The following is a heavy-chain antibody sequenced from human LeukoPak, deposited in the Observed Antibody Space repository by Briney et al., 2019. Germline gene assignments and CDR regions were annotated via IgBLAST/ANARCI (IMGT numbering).Heavy chain of an antibody. J-gene: IGHJ4*02. CDR2: IYHSGST. Sequence: PSQTLSLTWAVSGGSISSGGYSWSWIRQPPGKGLEWIGYIYHSGSTYYNPSLKSRVTISVDRSKNQFSLKLSSVTAADTAVYYCARAGDYDGDYFDYWGQGTLVTVSS. D-gene: IGHD4-17*01. V-gene: IGHV4-30-2*01. CDR3: ARAGDYDGDYFDY. CDR1: GGSISSGGYS.